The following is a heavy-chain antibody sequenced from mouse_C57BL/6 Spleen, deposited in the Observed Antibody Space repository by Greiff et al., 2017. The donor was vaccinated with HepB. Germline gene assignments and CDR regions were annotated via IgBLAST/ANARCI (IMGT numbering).Heavy chain of an antibody. CDR1: GYSFTDYN. CDR2: INPNYGTT. CDR3: ARAEVYDYDKYFDV. V-gene: IGHV1-39*01. Sequence: VQLKQSGPELVKPGASVKISCKASGYSFTDYNMNWVKQSNGKSLEWIGVINPNYGTTSYNQKFKGKATLTVDQSSSTAYMQLNSLTSEDSAVYYCARAEVYDYDKYFDVWGTGTTVTVSS. D-gene: IGHD2-4*01. J-gene: IGHJ1*03.